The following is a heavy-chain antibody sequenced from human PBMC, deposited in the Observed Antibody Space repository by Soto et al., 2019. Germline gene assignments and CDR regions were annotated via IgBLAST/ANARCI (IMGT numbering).Heavy chain of an antibody. V-gene: IGHV3-21*01. CDR1: GFTFSSYS. D-gene: IGHD6-13*01. CDR2: ISSSSSYI. J-gene: IGHJ5*02. Sequence: EVQLVESGGGLVKPGGSLRLYWAASGFTFSSYSMNWVRQAPGKGLEWVSSISSSSSYIYYADSVKGRFTISRDNAKNSLYLQMNSLRAEDTAVYYCARGGSSWPTWGQGTLVTVSS. CDR3: ARGGSSWPT.